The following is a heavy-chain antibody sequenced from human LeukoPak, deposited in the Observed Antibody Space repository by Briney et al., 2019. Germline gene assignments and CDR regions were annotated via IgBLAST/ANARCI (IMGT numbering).Heavy chain of an antibody. J-gene: IGHJ4*02. D-gene: IGHD3-9*01. Sequence: GGSLRLSCAASGFTFSNYGMHWVRQAPGKGLEWVAVISYDGSNKYYADSVKGRFTISRDNSKNTLYLQMNSLRTEDTAVYYCAKCRSGYDILTGYDYWGQGALVTVSS. CDR3: AKCRSGYDILTGYDY. CDR1: GFTFSNYG. V-gene: IGHV3-30*18. CDR2: ISYDGSNK.